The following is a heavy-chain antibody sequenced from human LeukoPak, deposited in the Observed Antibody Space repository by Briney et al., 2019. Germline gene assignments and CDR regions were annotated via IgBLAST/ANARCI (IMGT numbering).Heavy chain of an antibody. D-gene: IGHD6-13*01. CDR3: ARGVGIAAAGTLDY. CDR2: INPNSGGT. J-gene: IGHJ4*02. CDR1: GYTFTGYY. V-gene: IGHV1-2*04. Sequence: GASVKVSCKASGYTFTGYYMHWVRQAPGQGREWMGWINPNSGGTNYAQKFQGWVTMTRDTSISTAYMELSRLRSDATAVYYCARGVGIAAAGTLDYWGQGTLVTVSA.